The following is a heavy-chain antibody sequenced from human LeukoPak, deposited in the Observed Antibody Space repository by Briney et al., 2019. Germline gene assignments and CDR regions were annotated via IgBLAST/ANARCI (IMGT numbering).Heavy chain of an antibody. J-gene: IGHJ4*02. CDR1: GGSISSTSCY. Sequence: PSETLSVTCTVSGGSISSTSCYWGWIRQPPGKGLEWIGEIYHSGSTNYNPSLKSRVTISVDKSKNQFSLKLSSVTAADTAVYYCASGGWSRGRFDYWGQGTLVTVSP. V-gene: IGHV4-39*07. CDR2: IYHSGST. D-gene: IGHD6-19*01. CDR3: ASGGWSRGRFDY.